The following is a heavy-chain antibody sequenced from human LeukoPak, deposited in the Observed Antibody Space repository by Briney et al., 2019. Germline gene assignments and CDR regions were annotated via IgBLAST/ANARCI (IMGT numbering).Heavy chain of an antibody. CDR3: ASSITLVFDI. Sequence: SEILSLTCTVSGGSISSYYWSWIRQPPGKGLEWIGYIYYSGSTNYNPSLKSRVTISVDTSKNQFSLKLSSVTAADTAVYYCASSITLVFDIWGQGRMVTVSS. CDR2: IYYSGST. J-gene: IGHJ3*02. V-gene: IGHV4-59*01. CDR1: GGSISSYY. D-gene: IGHD1-14*01.